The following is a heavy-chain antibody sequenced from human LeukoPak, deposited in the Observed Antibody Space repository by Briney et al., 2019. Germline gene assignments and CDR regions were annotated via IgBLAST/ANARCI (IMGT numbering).Heavy chain of an antibody. V-gene: IGHV3-23*01. CDR1: GFTFSNSA. CDR3: AKRNSNYYYFDY. J-gene: IGHJ4*02. Sequence: GGSLRLSCAASGFTFSNSAMNWVRQAPGRGLEWVSGIGGSGGSTYYADFVRGRFTISRDNSKNTLYLQMNSLRAEDTAVYCCAKRNSNYYYFDYWGQGTLVTVSS. CDR2: IGGSGGST. D-gene: IGHD4-11*01.